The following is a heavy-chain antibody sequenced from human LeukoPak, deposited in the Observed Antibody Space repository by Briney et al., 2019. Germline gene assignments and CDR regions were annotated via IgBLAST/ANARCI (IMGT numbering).Heavy chain of an antibody. V-gene: IGHV3-74*01. J-gene: IGHJ5*02. CDR1: GFTFTDYW. Sequence: GGSLRLSCAASGFTFTDYWMHWVRQAPGKGLVWVSRSNSDESSTSYADSVKGRFTISRDNAKKTVYLQMNSLRAEDTAVYYCAREFLEQQPNRGFDPWGQGTLVTVSS. CDR3: AREFLEQQPNRGFDP. CDR2: SNSDESST. D-gene: IGHD6-13*01.